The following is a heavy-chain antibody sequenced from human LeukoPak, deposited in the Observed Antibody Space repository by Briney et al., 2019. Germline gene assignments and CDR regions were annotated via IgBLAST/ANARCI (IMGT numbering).Heavy chain of an antibody. CDR3: ARPGDTYGDYPFDY. V-gene: IGHV4-39*02. CDR1: GGSISSSSHF. J-gene: IGHJ4*02. D-gene: IGHD4-17*01. Sequence: SETLSLTCSVSGGSISSSSHFWGWIRQPPGKGLEWIGSIYYRGASYYNPSLKSRVVISIDTANNHFSLKKTSVTAADTAVYYCARPGDTYGDYPFDYWGQGTLVTVSS. CDR2: IYYRGAS.